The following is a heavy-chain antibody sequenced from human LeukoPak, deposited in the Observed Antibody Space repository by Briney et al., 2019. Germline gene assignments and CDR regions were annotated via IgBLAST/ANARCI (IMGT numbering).Heavy chain of an antibody. CDR3: ARGRARRYNWNYNFDY. V-gene: IGHV1-8*02. CDR1: GGTFSSYA. Sequence: GASVKVSCKASGGTFSSYAINRVRQATGQGLEWMGWMNPNSGNTGYAQKFQGRVTMTRNTSISTAYMELSSLRSEDTAVYYCARGRARRYNWNYNFDYWGQGTLVTVSS. D-gene: IGHD1-7*01. CDR2: MNPNSGNT. J-gene: IGHJ4*02.